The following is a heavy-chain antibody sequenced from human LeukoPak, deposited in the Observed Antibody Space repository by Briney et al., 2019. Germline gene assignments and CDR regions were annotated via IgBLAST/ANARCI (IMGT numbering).Heavy chain of an antibody. CDR2: IYHSGST. CDR3: ARGKYSSGWYLYYFDY. Sequence: PSETLSLTCAVSGYSISSGYYWGWIRQPPGKGLEWIGGIYHSGSTYYNPSLKSRVTISVDTSKNQFSLKLSSVTAADTAVYYCARGKYSSGWYLYYFDYWGQGTLVTVSS. V-gene: IGHV4-38-2*01. D-gene: IGHD6-19*01. J-gene: IGHJ4*02. CDR1: GYSISSGYY.